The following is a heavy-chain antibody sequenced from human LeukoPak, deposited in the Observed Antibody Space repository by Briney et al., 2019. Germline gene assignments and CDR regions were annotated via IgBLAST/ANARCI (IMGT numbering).Heavy chain of an antibody. CDR1: GFSFSGYS. V-gene: IGHV3-64*02. CDR3: AKAAYYYYMDV. D-gene: IGHD6-25*01. Sequence: GGSLRLSCAASGFSFSGYSMYWVRQAPGKGLEYVSAISSNGDSTYYADSVKGRFNISRDNSKNTLYLQMGSLRAEDMGVYYCAKAAYYYYMDVWGKGTTVTVS. CDR2: ISSNGDST. J-gene: IGHJ6*03.